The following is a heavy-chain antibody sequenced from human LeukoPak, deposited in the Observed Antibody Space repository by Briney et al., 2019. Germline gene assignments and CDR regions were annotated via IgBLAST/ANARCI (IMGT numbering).Heavy chain of an antibody. V-gene: IGHV3-48*04. Sequence: GGSLRLSCAASGFTFSSYAMNWVRQVPGEGLEWVSYISSSSSTIYYADSVKGRFIISRDNAKNSLYLQMNSLRAEDTAVYYCARDPEVTSHYIYYYYGMDVWGQGTLVTVSS. D-gene: IGHD1-26*01. J-gene: IGHJ6*02. CDR3: ARDPEVTSHYIYYYYGMDV. CDR2: ISSSSSTI. CDR1: GFTFSSYA.